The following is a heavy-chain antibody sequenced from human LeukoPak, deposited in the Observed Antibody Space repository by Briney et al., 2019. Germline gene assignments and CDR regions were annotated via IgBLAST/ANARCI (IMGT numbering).Heavy chain of an antibody. CDR1: GGTFSSYA. Sequence: SVKVSCKASGGTFSSYAISWVRQAPGQGLEWMGRIIPILGIANYAQKFQGRVTITADKSTSTAYMELSSLRSEDTAVYYCARCQTKYYYGSGSYSYYFDYWGQGTLVTVSP. D-gene: IGHD3-10*01. V-gene: IGHV1-69*04. CDR2: IIPILGIA. J-gene: IGHJ4*02. CDR3: ARCQTKYYYGSGSYSYYFDY.